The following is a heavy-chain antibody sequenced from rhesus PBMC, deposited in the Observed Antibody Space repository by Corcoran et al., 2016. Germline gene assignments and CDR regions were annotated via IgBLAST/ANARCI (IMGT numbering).Heavy chain of an antibody. J-gene: IGHJ4*01. Sequence: QLQLQESGPGLVQPSETLSVTCTVSGGSLGTSYWSWIRQFPGQGVEWIGFIYGSGKTRNSHPSLQSRIIRSVETSTNNLPLNLRAVTAADTAAYFCATGRERYYFEIWGQGVLVTVSS. V-gene: IGHV4-169*02. CDR1: GGSLGTSY. D-gene: IGHD1-44*02. CDR3: ATGRERYYFEI. CDR2: IYGSGKTR.